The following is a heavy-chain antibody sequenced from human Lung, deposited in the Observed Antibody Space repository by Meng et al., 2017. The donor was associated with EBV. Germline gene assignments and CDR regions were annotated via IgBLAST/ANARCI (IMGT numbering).Heavy chain of an antibody. V-gene: IGHV1-18*01. CDR1: GYPFTNYG. D-gene: IGHD1-26*01. CDR2: INAYNGDT. CDR3: ARVEVGITSGDY. J-gene: IGHJ4*02. Sequence: QAQLVQAGGEVKKPGAPVKASCKASGYPFTNYGITWVRQAPGQGLEWMGWINAYNGDTNYAQTLQGRVTMTTDTSTSTAYMELRSLRSDDTAVYYCARVEVGITSGDYWGQGTLVTVSS.